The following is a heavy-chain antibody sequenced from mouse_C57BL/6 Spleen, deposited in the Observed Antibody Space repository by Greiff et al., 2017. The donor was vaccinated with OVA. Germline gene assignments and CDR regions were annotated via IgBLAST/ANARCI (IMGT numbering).Heavy chain of an antibody. Sequence: EVQRVESGGDLVKPGGSLKLSCAASGFTFSSYGMSWVRQTPDKRLEWVATISSGGSYTYYPDSVKGRVTISRDNAKNTLYLQMSSLKSEDTAMYYCARGDGSVFDYWGQGTTLTVSS. D-gene: IGHD1-1*01. V-gene: IGHV5-6*01. CDR2: ISSGGSYT. J-gene: IGHJ2*01. CDR3: ARGDGSVFDY. CDR1: GFTFSSYG.